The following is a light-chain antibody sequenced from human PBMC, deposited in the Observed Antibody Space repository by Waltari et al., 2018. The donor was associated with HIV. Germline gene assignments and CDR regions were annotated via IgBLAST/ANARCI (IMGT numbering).Light chain of an antibody. J-gene: IGLJ2*01. CDR3: SSYTPTNTVI. Sequence: QSALTQPASVSGSPGPSITIPCLGTNSDVGGYTYVSWYQQHPGKAPKPLIYEVTNWPSGISNRFSGSKSGNTASLTISGLQAEDEADYYCSSYTPTNTVIFGGGTKLTVL. CDR2: EVT. V-gene: IGLV2-14*01. CDR1: NSDVGGYTY.